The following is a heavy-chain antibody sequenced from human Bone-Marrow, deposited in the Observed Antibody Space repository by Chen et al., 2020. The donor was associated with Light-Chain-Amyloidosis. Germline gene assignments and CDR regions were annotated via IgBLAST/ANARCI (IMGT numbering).Heavy chain of an antibody. CDR3: ARTGGPTRNFDL. CDR2: ISYDGSNK. D-gene: IGHD2-8*02. Sequence: QVQLVESGGGVVQPGRSLRLSCAASGFTFSSYAMHWFRQAPGKGLEWVAVISYDGSNKYYADSGKGRFTISRDNSKNTPYLQMNSLRAEDTAVYYCARTGGPTRNFDLWGRGTLVTVSS. CDR1: GFTFSSYA. J-gene: IGHJ2*01. V-gene: IGHV3-30*01.